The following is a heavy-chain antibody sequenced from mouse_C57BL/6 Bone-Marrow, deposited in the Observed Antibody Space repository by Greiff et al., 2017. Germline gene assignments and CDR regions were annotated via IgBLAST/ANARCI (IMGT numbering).Heavy chain of an antibody. CDR1: GYTFTSYW. V-gene: IGHV1-7*01. CDR2: INPSSGYT. J-gene: IGHJ4*01. D-gene: IGHD3-2*02. CDR3: AKQLRPLYYAIDY. Sequence: QVQLKESGAELAKPGASVKLSCKASGYTFTSYWMHWVKQRPGQGLEWIGYINPSSGYTKYNQKFKDKATLTADKSSSTAYMQLSSLTYEDSAVYYCAKQLRPLYYAIDYWGQGTSVTVSS.